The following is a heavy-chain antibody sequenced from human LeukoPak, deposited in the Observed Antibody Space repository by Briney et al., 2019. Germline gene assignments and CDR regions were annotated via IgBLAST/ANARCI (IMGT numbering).Heavy chain of an antibody. Sequence: GASVKVSCKASGYTFTSYDINWVRQATGQGLEWMGWMNPNSGNTGYAQKFQGRVTMTRNTSVSTAYMELSSLRAEDTAVYYCARDSYCSSTSCYSTFDYWGQGTLVTVSS. CDR2: MNPNSGNT. V-gene: IGHV1-8*01. J-gene: IGHJ4*02. CDR1: GYTFTSYD. CDR3: ARDSYCSSTSCYSTFDY. D-gene: IGHD2-2*01.